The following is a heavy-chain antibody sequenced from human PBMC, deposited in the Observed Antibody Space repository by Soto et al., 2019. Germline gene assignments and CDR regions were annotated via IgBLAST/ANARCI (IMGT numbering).Heavy chain of an antibody. CDR1: GGSFSDYP. V-gene: IGHV4-34*01. J-gene: IGHJ4*02. CDR2: INHSGST. CDR3: ARARLDY. Sequence: SETLSLTCAVSGGSFSDYPWTWIRQPPGKGLEWIGEINHSGSTNYNPSLKSRVTISVDTSRNQFSLKVTSVTAADTAVYYCARARLDYWGQGTLVTVSS.